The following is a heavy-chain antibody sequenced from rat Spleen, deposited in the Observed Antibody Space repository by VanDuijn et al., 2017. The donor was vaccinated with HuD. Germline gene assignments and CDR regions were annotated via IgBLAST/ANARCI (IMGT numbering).Heavy chain of an antibody. V-gene: IGHV5-31*01. Sequence: EVQLVESGGGLVQPGRSLKLSCVASGFTFNNYWMTWVRQAPGMGLEWVASISYDGTATYYRDSVKGRFTLSRDNAKSTLYLQMDSLRSEDTATYYWTRGGNYAFDFWGQGVMVTVSS. CDR2: ISYDGTAT. CDR3: TRGGNYAFDF. CDR1: GFTFNNYW. D-gene: IGHD1-10*01. J-gene: IGHJ2*01.